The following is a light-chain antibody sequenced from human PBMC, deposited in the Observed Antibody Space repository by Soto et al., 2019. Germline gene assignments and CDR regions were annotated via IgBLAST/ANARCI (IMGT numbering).Light chain of an antibody. CDR2: GPS. V-gene: IGKV3-15*01. J-gene: IGKJ5*01. Sequence: EIVLTQSPATLSVSPGERATLSCRASQSVSDNVAWYHQKPRQAPRLLIYGPSTRASGVPPRFSGSGYGRDYTLTISRLEPEDFAVYYCQQYGSSPITFGQGTRLEIK. CDR3: QQYGSSPIT. CDR1: QSVSDN.